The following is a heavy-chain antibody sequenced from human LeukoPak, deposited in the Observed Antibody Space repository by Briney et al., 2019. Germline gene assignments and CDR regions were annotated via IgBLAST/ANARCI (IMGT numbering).Heavy chain of an antibody. CDR2: INPNSGGT. D-gene: IGHD3-22*01. J-gene: IGHJ3*02. Sequence: ASVKVSCKASGYTFTGYYMHWVRQAPGQGLEWMGWINPNSGGTNYAQKFQGRVTMTRDTSISTAYMELSRLRSDETAVYYCARKYYYDSSGYYSDAFDIWGQGTMVTVSS. CDR1: GYTFTGYY. CDR3: ARKYYYDSSGYYSDAFDI. V-gene: IGHV1-2*02.